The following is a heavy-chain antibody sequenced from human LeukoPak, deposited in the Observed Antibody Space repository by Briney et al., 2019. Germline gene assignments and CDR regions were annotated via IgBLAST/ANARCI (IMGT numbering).Heavy chain of an antibody. D-gene: IGHD5-12*01. J-gene: IGHJ4*02. V-gene: IGHV3-43*01. CDR1: GFTFHHYS. CDR3: AKDSNTGGYSFGS. Sequence: GGSLRLSCAAPGFTFHHYSMHWVRQPPGKGLEWVSLISWDGGITYYADSVRGRFTVSRDNSKNSLSLEMNSLRTEDTALYYCAKDSNTGGYSFGSWGQGTLVTVTS. CDR2: ISWDGGIT.